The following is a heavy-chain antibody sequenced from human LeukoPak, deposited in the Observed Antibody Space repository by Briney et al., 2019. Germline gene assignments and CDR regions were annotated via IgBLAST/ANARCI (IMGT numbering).Heavy chain of an antibody. CDR2: ISSSGSTI. D-gene: IGHD3-10*02. J-gene: IGHJ6*04. Sequence: PGGSLRLSCAASGFTFSSCAMNWVRQAPGKGLEWVSYISSSGSTIYYADSVKGRFTISRDNAKNSLYLQMNSLRAEDTAVYYCAELGITMIGGVWGKGTTVTISS. V-gene: IGHV3-48*03. CDR3: AELGITMIGGV. CDR1: GFTFSSCA.